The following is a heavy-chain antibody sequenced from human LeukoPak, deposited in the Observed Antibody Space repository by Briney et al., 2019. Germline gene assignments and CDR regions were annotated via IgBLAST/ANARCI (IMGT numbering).Heavy chain of an antibody. J-gene: IGHJ4*02. D-gene: IGHD3-22*01. CDR3: ARVGSGYYYGPFDY. CDR1: GYTFTGYY. CDR2: ISAYNGNT. V-gene: IGHV1-18*04. Sequence: GASVKVSCKASGYTFTGYYMHWVRQAPGQGLEWMGWISAYNGNTNYAQKLQGRVTMTTDTSTSTAYMELRSLRSDDTAVYYCARVGSGYYYGPFDYWGQGTLVTVSS.